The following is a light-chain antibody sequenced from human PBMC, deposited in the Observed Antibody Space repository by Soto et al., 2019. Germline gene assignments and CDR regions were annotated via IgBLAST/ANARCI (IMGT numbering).Light chain of an antibody. J-gene: IGLJ2*01. V-gene: IGLV1-40*01. CDR1: SSNIGAGYD. CDR3: QSYDSSLREV. CDR2: GNS. Sequence: QAVVTQLPSVSGAPGQRVTISCTGSSSNIGAGYDVHWYQQLPGTAPKLLIYGNSNRPSGVPDRFSGSKSGTSASLAITGLQAEDEADYYCQSYDSSLREVFGGGTKVTVL.